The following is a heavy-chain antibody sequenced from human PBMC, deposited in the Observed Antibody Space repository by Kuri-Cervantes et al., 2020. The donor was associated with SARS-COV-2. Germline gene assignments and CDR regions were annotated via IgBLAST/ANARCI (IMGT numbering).Heavy chain of an antibody. CDR1: GFTVSSNY. J-gene: IGHJ6*03. D-gene: IGHD4-23*01. V-gene: IGHV3-53*05. Sequence: GGSLRLSCAASGFTVSSNYVSWVRQAQGKGLEWVSVIYSGGSTYYADSVKGRFTISRDNSKNTLYLQMNSLRSDDTAVYYCARDYGGNSGWAYYYYYMDVWGKGTTVTVSS. CDR3: ARDYGGNSGWAYYYYYMDV. CDR2: IYSGGST.